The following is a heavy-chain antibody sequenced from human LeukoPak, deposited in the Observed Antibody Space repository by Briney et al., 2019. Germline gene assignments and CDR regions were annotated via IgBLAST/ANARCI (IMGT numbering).Heavy chain of an antibody. CDR3: ARWRVLNWFDP. CDR1: GGATSSSSYY. Sequence: SETLSLTGTVSGGATSSSSYYWGWIRQPPGKGLEWIGSMYYSGGTYYNPSLKSRVTISGDTSKNQFSLKLSSVTAADTAVYHCARWRVLNWFDPWGQGTLVTVS. J-gene: IGHJ5*02. D-gene: IGHD3-3*01. CDR2: MYYSGGT. V-gene: IGHV4-39*07.